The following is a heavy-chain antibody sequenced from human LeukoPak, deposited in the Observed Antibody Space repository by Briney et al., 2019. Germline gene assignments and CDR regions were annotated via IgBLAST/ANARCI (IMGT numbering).Heavy chain of an antibody. D-gene: IGHD3-16*02. J-gene: IGHJ6*02. CDR1: GYTFTSYY. CDR2: IYPSGGST. Sequence: ASVKVSCKASGYTFTSYYMHWVRQAPGQGLEWMGIIYPSGGSTSYAQKFQGRVTMTRDTSTSTVYMELSSLRSEDTAVYYCARGPRVWGRYRYYYYYGMDVWGQGTTVTVSS. CDR3: ARGPRVWGRYRYYYYYGMDV. V-gene: IGHV1-46*01.